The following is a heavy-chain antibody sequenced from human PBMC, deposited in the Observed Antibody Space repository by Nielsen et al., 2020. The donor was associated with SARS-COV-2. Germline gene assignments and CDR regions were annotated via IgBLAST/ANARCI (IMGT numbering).Heavy chain of an antibody. D-gene: IGHD2-15*01. CDR2: ISASGSYT. V-gene: IGHV3-11*03. CDR1: GFTFSDSY. CDR3: AKSGNCNGGICYSTEYFQD. J-gene: IGHJ1*01. Sequence: GESLKISCAASGFTFSDSYMSWIRLAPGKGLEWISYISASGSYTNYADSLRGRFTISRDNAKNSLYLQMNSLRAEDTAMYYCAKSGNCNGGICYSTEYFQDWGQDTLVTVSS.